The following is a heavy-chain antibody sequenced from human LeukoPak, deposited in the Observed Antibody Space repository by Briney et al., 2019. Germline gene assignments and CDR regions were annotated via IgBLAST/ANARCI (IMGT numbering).Heavy chain of an antibody. CDR3: AKDRGDPYYFDY. J-gene: IGHJ4*02. V-gene: IGHV3-30*18. CDR1: GFTFSSYG. Sequence: GRSLRLSCAASGFTFSSYGMHWVRQAPGKGLEWVAVMSYDGSNKYYADSVKGRFTISRDNSKNTLYLQMNSLRAEDTAVYYCAKDRGDPYYFDYWGQGTLVTVSS. D-gene: IGHD3-10*01. CDR2: MSYDGSNK.